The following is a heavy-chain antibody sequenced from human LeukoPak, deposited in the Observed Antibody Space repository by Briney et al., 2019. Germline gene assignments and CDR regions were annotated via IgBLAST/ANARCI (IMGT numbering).Heavy chain of an antibody. D-gene: IGHD7-27*01. CDR2: TYYRSKWYN. J-gene: IGHJ6*02. Sequence: SQTLSLTCAISGDSVSSNSAAWNWIRQSPSRGLEWLGRTYYRSKWYNEYAVSVKSRIIINTDTLKNQFSLQLNSVTPEDTAVYYCARVPGDLLYGMDVWGQGTTVIVSS. CDR1: GDSVSSNSAA. CDR3: ARVPGDLLYGMDV. V-gene: IGHV6-1*01.